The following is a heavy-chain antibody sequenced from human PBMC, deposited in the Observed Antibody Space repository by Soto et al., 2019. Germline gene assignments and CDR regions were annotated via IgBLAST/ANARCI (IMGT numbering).Heavy chain of an antibody. Sequence: EVQLVESGGGLVQPGRSLRLSCAASGFTFDDYAMHWVRQAPGKGLEWVSGISWNSGSIGYADSVKGRFTISRDNAKNSLYLQMNSLRAEDTALYYCAKDKSDSGSYFVYWGQGTLVTVSS. J-gene: IGHJ4*02. CDR1: GFTFDDYA. CDR3: AKDKSDSGSYFVY. CDR2: ISWNSGSI. D-gene: IGHD1-26*01. V-gene: IGHV3-9*01.